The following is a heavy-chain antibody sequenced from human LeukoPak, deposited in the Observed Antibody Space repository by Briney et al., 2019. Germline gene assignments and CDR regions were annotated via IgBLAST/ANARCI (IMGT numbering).Heavy chain of an antibody. CDR3: ARLSITMVRGVITGSYYGSDY. J-gene: IGHJ4*02. D-gene: IGHD3-10*01. Sequence: SETLSLTCAVYGGSFSGYYWSWIRQPPGKGLEWIGEINHSGSTNYNPSLKSRVTISVDTSKNQFSLKLSSVTAADTAVYYCARLSITMVRGVITGSYYGSDYWGQGTLVTVSS. CDR1: GGSFSGYY. CDR2: INHSGST. V-gene: IGHV4-34*01.